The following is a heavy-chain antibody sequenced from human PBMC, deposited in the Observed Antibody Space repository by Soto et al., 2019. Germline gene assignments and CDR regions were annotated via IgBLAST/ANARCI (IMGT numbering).Heavy chain of an antibody. CDR1: GGSFSGYH. CDR2: INHSEST. V-gene: IGHV4-34*01. D-gene: IGHD3-10*01. J-gene: IGHJ6*04. Sequence: SETLSLTCAVYGGSFSGYHWSWIRQTPGKGLEWIGEINHSESTNYNPSLKSRVTISVDTSKNQFSLKLSSVTAADTAVYYCARGPGRSPDYYGSGSYVYYYGMDVWGKGTTVTVSS. CDR3: ARGPGRSPDYYGSGSYVYYYGMDV.